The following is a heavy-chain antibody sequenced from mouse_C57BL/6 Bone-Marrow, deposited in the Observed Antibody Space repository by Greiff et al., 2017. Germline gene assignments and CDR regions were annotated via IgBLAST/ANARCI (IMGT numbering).Heavy chain of an antibody. Sequence: QVQLQQPGAELVKPGASVKLSCKASGYTFTSYWMQWVKPRPGQGLEWIGEIDPSDSYTNYNQKFKGRATLTVDTSSSTAYIQLSSLTSEDSAVYYCARSGLLLSFPYWYFDVWGTGTTVTVSS. V-gene: IGHV1-50*01. CDR1: GYTFTSYW. J-gene: IGHJ1*03. CDR3: ARSGLLLSFPYWYFDV. CDR2: IDPSDSYT. D-gene: IGHD2-3*01.